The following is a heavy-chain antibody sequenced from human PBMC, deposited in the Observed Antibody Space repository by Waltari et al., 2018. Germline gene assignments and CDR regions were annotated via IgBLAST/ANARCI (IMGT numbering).Heavy chain of an antibody. V-gene: IGHV6-1*01. CDR1: EDSVPRTSSA. J-gene: IGHJ4*02. CDR2: TYYRSKWYN. Sequence: QVHLQQSGPGLVTPSHTLSLTCALSEDSVPRTSSAWSWISQSPSRGLEWLGRTYYRSKWYNDYAVSLKSRITIIPYTSKNQCSLQLNSVTPEDTAGYYCTGGWYQFDYWGQGTLVTVSS. CDR3: TGGWYQFDY. D-gene: IGHD6-19*01.